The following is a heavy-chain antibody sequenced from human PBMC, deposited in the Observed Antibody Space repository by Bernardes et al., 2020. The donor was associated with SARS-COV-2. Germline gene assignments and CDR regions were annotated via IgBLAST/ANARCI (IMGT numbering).Heavy chain of an antibody. Sequence: SETLCLTCAVYGGSFSGYYWSWIRQPPGKGLEWIGEINHSGSTNYNPSLKSRVTISVDTSKNQFSLKLSSVTAADTAVYYCARGMRMDYDFWSGYYTRYYYYGMDVWGQETTVTVSS. J-gene: IGHJ6*02. CDR1: GGSFSGYY. CDR2: INHSGST. D-gene: IGHD3-3*01. CDR3: ARGMRMDYDFWSGYYTRYYYYGMDV. V-gene: IGHV4-34*01.